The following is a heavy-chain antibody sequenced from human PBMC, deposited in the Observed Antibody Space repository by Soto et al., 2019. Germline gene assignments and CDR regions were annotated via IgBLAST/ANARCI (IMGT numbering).Heavy chain of an antibody. CDR3: AKSPETTRYYYAMDV. CDR1: GFTVNNYI. J-gene: IGHJ6*02. Sequence: PGGSLRLSCTASGFTVNNYIINWVRQAPGKGLEWVSSISSSGRYIYYSDSVKGRFIISRDNGKNSLYLQMHSLRAEDTAIYYCAKSPETTRYYYAMDVWGQGTTVTVS. CDR2: ISSSGRYI. V-gene: IGHV3-21*01.